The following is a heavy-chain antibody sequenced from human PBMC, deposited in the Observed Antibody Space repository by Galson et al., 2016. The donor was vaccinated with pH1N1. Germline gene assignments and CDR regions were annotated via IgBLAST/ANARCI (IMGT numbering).Heavy chain of an antibody. CDR3: ARERGGATVHRWFAP. J-gene: IGHJ5*02. D-gene: IGHD4-11*01. V-gene: IGHV1-69*05. CDR1: GGTFRKDA. Sequence: SVKVSCKASGGTFRKDAVSWVRQAPGQGLEWMGGIIPIFGTTNYAHKFRGRVTMTTDESTTTVYMELSSLRFEDTAVYYCARERGGATVHRWFAPWGQGVLVTVSS. CDR2: IIPIFGTT.